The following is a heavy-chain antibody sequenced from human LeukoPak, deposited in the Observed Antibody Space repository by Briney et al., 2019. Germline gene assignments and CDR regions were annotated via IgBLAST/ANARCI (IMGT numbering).Heavy chain of an antibody. D-gene: IGHD5-12*01. CDR2: IYSDGSST. CDR1: GFSFNTYW. Sequence: PGGSLRLSXAASGFSFNTYWMHWVRQAPGKGLVWVSRIYSDGSSTYYADSVKGRFTCSRDNAKNTVYLQMNSLRAEDTAVYYCARGASGYGNFDYWGQGTLVTVSS. V-gene: IGHV3-74*01. J-gene: IGHJ4*02. CDR3: ARGASGYGNFDY.